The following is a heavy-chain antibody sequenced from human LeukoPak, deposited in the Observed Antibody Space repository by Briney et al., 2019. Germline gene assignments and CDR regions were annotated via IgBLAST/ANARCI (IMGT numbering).Heavy chain of an antibody. Sequence: GGSLRLSCTASGFSFGDYPMSWFRQAPGKGPEWVGFIRGKAYGGATEYAASVKGRFTISRDDSKSIAYLQMNSLKTEDTAVYYCTRDGGYSYAYELGIREMDVWGQGTTVTVSS. V-gene: IGHV3-49*03. CDR1: GFSFGDYP. CDR3: TRDGGYSYAYELGIREMDV. CDR2: IRGKAYGGAT. J-gene: IGHJ6*02. D-gene: IGHD5-18*01.